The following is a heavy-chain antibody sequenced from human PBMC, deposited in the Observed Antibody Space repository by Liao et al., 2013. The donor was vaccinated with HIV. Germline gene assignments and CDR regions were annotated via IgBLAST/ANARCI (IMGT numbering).Heavy chain of an antibody. CDR3: ASHFTYNDYALNXFDR. V-gene: IGHV4-39*07. D-gene: IGHD4/OR15-4a*01. Sequence: QLQLQESGPGLVKPSETLSLTCTASNGSLSSASYYWAWVRQPPMKGLEWVASIYFNGRTSYNPSLKSRLSMSIDTSKNQFSLTLSSVTATDTAVYYCASHFTYNDYALNXFDRWAGNLVTVSS. CDR2: IYFNGRT. CDR1: NGSLSSASYY. J-gene: IGHJ5*02.